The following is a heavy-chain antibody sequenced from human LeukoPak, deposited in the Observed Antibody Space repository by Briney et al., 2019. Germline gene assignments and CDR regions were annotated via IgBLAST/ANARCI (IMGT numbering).Heavy chain of an antibody. Sequence: SHTLSLTCAISGHILSIHNAAWNSISQSPSRVLAWHGSTYYRSKWHDDYAVSVKSRLTINPETSKNQFYLQLNSVSPEETAVYYCARAGARFMNFPNDYFDYWGQGTLVTVS. D-gene: IGHD2/OR15-2a*01. J-gene: IGHJ4*02. CDR3: ARAGARFMNFPNDYFDY. V-gene: IGHV6-1*01. CDR2: TYYRSKWHD. CDR1: GHILSIHNAA.